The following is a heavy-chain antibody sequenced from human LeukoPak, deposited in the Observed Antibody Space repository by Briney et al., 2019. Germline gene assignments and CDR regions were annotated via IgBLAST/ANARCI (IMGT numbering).Heavy chain of an antibody. CDR1: GGTFSSYA. D-gene: IGHD2-2*02. CDR3: ASTGRYCSSTSCYTNYYYYMDV. CDR2: IIPIFGTA. J-gene: IGHJ6*03. V-gene: IGHV1-69*13. Sequence: SVKVSCKASGGTFSSYAISWVRQAPGQGLEWMRGIIPIFGTANYAQKFQGRVTITADESTSTAYMELSSLRSEDTAVYYCASTGRYCSSTSCYTNYYYYMDVWGKGTTVTVSS.